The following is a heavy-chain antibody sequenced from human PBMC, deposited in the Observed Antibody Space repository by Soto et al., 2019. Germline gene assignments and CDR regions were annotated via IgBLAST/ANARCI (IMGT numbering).Heavy chain of an antibody. D-gene: IGHD3-16*02. CDR1: GYTFTSYD. J-gene: IGHJ3*02. Sequence: QVQLVQSGAEVKKPGASVKVSCKASGYTFTSYDINWVRQATGQGLEWMGWMNPNSGNTGYAQKFQGRVTMTRNTSISTAYMELSSLRSEDTAVYYCARVNYDYIWGSYRPYDAFDIWGQGTMSPSLQ. V-gene: IGHV1-8*01. CDR2: MNPNSGNT. CDR3: ARVNYDYIWGSYRPYDAFDI.